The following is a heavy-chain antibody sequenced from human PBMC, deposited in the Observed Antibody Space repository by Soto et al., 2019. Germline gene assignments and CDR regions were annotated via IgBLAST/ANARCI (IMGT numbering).Heavy chain of an antibody. CDR1: GFTFSSYW. CDR2: IKQDGSEK. Sequence: GGSLRLSCAASGFTFSSYWMSWVRQAPGKGLEWVANIKQDGSEKYYVDSVKGRFTISRDNAKNSLYLQMNSLRAEDTAVYSGAREFRSPSQKTNHGRDAGAKGPRSPSP. J-gene: IGHJ6*02. CDR3: AREFRSPSQKTNHGRDA. D-gene: IGHD3-3*01. V-gene: IGHV3-7*01.